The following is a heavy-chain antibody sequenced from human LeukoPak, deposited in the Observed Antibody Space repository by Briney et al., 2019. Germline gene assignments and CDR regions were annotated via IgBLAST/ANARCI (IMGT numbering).Heavy chain of an antibody. CDR2: VDPEDGET. D-gene: IGHD6-25*01. CDR1: GYTFTDYY. V-gene: IGHV1-69-2*01. J-gene: IGHJ4*02. Sequence: ASVKISCKASGYTFTDYYMHWVQQAPGKGLEWMGRVDPEDGETIYAEKFQGRVTITADTSTDTAYMELSSLRSEDTAVYYCEPDAGSDFDYWGQGTLVTVSS. CDR3: EPDAGSDFDY.